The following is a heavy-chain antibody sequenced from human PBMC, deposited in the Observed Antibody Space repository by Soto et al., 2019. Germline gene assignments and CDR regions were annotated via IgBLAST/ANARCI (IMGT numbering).Heavy chain of an antibody. D-gene: IGHD3-16*01. CDR2: FHYSANT. J-gene: IGHJ5*02. CDR3: AKTKEGGFDP. Sequence: QVQLQESGPGLVKPSETLSLTCTVSGDSISTYYWSWIRQPPGKGLEWMGYFHYSANTNYNPSLKSLIPITVDTSKNQFSLKLTSVTAADTAVYYCAKTKEGGFDPWGQGILVTVSS. CDR1: GDSISTYY. V-gene: IGHV4-59*01.